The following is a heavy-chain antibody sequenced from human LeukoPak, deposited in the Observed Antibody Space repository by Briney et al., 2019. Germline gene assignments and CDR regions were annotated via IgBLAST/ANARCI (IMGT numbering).Heavy chain of an antibody. CDR2: IMSIFGTA. Sequence: SVKVSCKASGGTFSSYAISWVRQAPGQGREWMGVIMSIFGTANYAQKFQGRVTITADESTSTAYMELSSLRSEHTAVYYCARVYCSSTSCYGNYYYYYMDVWGKGTTVTVSS. V-gene: IGHV1-69*13. D-gene: IGHD2-2*01. CDR1: GGTFSSYA. J-gene: IGHJ6*03. CDR3: ARVYCSSTSCYGNYYYYYMDV.